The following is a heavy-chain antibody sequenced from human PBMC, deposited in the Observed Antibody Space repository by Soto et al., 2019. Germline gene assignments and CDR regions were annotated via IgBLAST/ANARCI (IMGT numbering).Heavy chain of an antibody. CDR3: AKGYSSGWYVRYYYGMDV. V-gene: IGHV3-23*01. D-gene: IGHD6-19*01. CDR1: GFTFSSYG. CDR2: ISGSGGST. Sequence: RGSLRLSCAASGFTFSSYGMHWVRQAPGKGLEWVSAISGSGGSTYYADSVKGRFTISGDNSKNTLYLQMNSLRAEDTAVYYCAKGYSSGWYVRYYYGMDVWGQGTTVTVSS. J-gene: IGHJ6*02.